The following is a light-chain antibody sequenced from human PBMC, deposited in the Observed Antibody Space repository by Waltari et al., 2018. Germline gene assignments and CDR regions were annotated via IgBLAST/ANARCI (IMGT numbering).Light chain of an antibody. V-gene: IGKV1-39*01. CDR1: QSISIH. CDR2: DAS. CDR3: QQSYSTPLLS. Sequence: DIQMTQSPSSLSASIGDRVTFTCRASQSISIHLNWYQHKPGIAPRLLIYDASTLQSGVPSRFSGGGSGTEFTLTISSLQPEDFATYYCQQSYSTPLLSFGPGTKVDIK. J-gene: IGKJ3*01.